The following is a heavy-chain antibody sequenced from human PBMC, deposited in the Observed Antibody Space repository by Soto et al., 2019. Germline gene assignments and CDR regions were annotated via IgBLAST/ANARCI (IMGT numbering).Heavy chain of an antibody. Sequence: ASVKVSCKASGYTFTSYGISWVRQAPGQGLEWMGWISAYNGNTNYAQKLQGRVTMTTDTSTSTAYMELRSLRSDDTAVYYCARDPGYCSSTSCSAALGYYYYYGMDVWGQGTTVTVSS. J-gene: IGHJ6*02. CDR1: GYTFTSYG. CDR3: ARDPGYCSSTSCSAALGYYYYYGMDV. CDR2: ISAYNGNT. V-gene: IGHV1-18*01. D-gene: IGHD2-2*03.